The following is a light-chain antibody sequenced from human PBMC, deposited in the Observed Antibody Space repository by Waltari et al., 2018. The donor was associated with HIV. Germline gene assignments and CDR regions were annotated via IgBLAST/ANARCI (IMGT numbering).Light chain of an antibody. CDR2: EVS. CDR3: SSYAGSSTYV. J-gene: IGLJ1*01. Sequence: QSALTQPASVSGSPGQSITISCTGTSSDVCGSDYVSWYQHHPGKAPKLMIYEVSNRTSGVSNRFSGSKSDNTASLTISGLQAEDEADYYCSSYAGSSTYVFGTGTTVSVL. V-gene: IGLV2-14*01. CDR1: SSDVCGSDY.